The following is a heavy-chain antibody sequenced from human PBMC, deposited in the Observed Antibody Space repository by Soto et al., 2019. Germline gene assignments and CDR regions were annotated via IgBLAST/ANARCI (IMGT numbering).Heavy chain of an antibody. V-gene: IGHV3-66*04. CDR1: GFTVSSSY. D-gene: IGHD6-13*01. J-gene: IGHJ2*01. CDR3: ARHVGYYWYFDL. Sequence: EVPLVESGGGLVQPGGSLRLSCGASGFTVSSSYMGWVRQAPGKGLEWVSSIYSGGNTYYADSVRGRFTISTDNSKDTLYLQMNSLRVDDTAMYFCARHVGYYWYFDLWGRGTLVTVSS. CDR2: IYSGGNT.